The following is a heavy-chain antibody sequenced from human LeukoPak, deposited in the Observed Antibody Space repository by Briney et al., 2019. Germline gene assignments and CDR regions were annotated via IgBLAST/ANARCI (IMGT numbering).Heavy chain of an antibody. CDR1: GFTFSSYS. Sequence: GGSLRLSCAASGFTFSSYSMNWVRQAPGKGLEWVSSISSSSSYIYYADSVKGRFTISRDNAKNSLYLQMNGLRAEDTAVYYCARALRTSIAAAGTWGQGTLVTVSS. J-gene: IGHJ4*02. D-gene: IGHD6-13*01. V-gene: IGHV3-21*01. CDR3: ARALRTSIAAAGT. CDR2: ISSSSSYI.